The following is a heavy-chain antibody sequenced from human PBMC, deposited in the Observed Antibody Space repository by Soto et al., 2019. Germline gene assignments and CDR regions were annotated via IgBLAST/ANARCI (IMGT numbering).Heavy chain of an antibody. Sequence: PSETLSLTCAVSGGSISSSNWWSWVRQPPGKGLEWIGKIYHSGSTNYNPSLKSRVTISVDKSKNQFSLKLSSVTAADTAVYYCARVDYGDYVDVDYYYGMDVWGQGTTVTVSS. CDR1: GGSISSSNW. V-gene: IGHV4-4*02. J-gene: IGHJ6*02. CDR2: IYHSGST. CDR3: ARVDYGDYVDVDYYYGMDV. D-gene: IGHD4-17*01.